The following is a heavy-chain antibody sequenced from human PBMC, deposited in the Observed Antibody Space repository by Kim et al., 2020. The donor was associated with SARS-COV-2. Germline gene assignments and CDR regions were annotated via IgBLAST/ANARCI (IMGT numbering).Heavy chain of an antibody. Sequence: SETLSLTCSVSGGSISSYNWNWIRQPPGKGLEWIGYIYDSGRTNYNPSLKSRVTISVDTSKNQFSLKLSSVTAADTAMYFCVRSALRGAGRLLEDFDYWGQGTLVTVSS. J-gene: IGHJ4*02. CDR2: IYDSGRT. CDR3: VRSALRGAGRLLEDFDY. CDR1: GGSISSYN. V-gene: IGHV4-59*13. D-gene: IGHD3-16*01.